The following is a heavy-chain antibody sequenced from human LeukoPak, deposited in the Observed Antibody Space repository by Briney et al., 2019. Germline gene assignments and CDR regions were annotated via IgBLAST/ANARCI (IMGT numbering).Heavy chain of an antibody. J-gene: IGHJ4*02. CDR2: IKQDGSET. CDR3: ARDPEGGSYYPDY. V-gene: IGHV3-7*01. Sequence: GGSLRLSCATSGFKFPDYYMSWVRQAPGKGLEWVANIKQDGSETSYVDSVKGRFTISRDNAKNSLYLQMNSLRAEDTAVYYCARDPEGGSYYPDYWGQGTLVTVSS. D-gene: IGHD1-26*01. CDR1: GFKFPDYY.